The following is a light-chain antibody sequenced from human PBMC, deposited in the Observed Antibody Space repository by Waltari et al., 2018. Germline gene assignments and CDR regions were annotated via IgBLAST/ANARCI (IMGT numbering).Light chain of an antibody. Sequence: QSVLTQPPSASGTPGQRVAISCSGTRSNIGSNSVHWYQQLPGTAPKLLTPSNNQRPSGVPGRFSGSKSGTSASLAISGLQSEDEAHYYCAAWDASLNGWVFGGGTKLTVL. CDR3: AAWDASLNGWV. J-gene: IGLJ3*02. V-gene: IGLV1-44*01. CDR2: SNN. CDR1: RSNIGSNS.